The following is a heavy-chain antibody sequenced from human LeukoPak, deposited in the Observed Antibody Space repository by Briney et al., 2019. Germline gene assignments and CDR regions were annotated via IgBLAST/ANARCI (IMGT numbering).Heavy chain of an antibody. CDR1: GGSISSSSCY. V-gene: IGHV4-39*07. CDR3: ARDRSSWYYFDY. CDR2: IYYSGST. Sequence: SETLSLTCTVSGGSISSSSCYWGWIRQPPGKGLEWIGSIYYSGSTYYNPSLKSRVTISVDTSKNQFSLKLSSVTAADTAVYYCARDRSSWYYFDYWGQGTLVSVSS. D-gene: IGHD6-13*01. J-gene: IGHJ4*02.